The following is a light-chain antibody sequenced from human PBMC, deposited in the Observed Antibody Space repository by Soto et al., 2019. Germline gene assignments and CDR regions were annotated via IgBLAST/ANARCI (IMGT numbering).Light chain of an antibody. CDR1: SSDVGDYNY. CDR2: EVC. Sequence: QSVLTQPASVSGSPGQSITISCTGTSSDVGDYNYVSWYQQHPGKAPKLMIYEVCNRPSGVSNRFSGSKSGNTASLTISGLQAEDEADYYCSSYTSSNTWVFGGGTKVTVL. CDR3: SSYTSSNTWV. J-gene: IGLJ3*02. V-gene: IGLV2-14*01.